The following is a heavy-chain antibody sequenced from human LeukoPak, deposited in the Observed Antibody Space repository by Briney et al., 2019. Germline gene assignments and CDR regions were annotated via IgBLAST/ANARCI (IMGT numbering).Heavy chain of an antibody. CDR2: IKPDGSEK. J-gene: IGHJ5*02. CDR3: ARGHWFDH. CDR1: GFTFSTYW. Sequence: GGSLRLSCVASGFTFSTYWMSWVRQAPGKGLEWVAYIKPDGSEKSYVDSVKGRFTISRDNAKNSLYLQMNSLRAEDTAVHSCARGHWFDHWGQGTLVTVSS. V-gene: IGHV3-7*03.